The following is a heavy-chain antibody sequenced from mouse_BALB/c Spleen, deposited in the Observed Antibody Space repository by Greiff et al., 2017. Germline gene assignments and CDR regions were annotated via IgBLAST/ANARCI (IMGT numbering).Heavy chain of an antibody. J-gene: IGHJ4*01. Sequence: VQLQQSGPELMKPGASVKISCKASGYSFTSYYMHWVKQSHGKSLEWIGYINPNNGGTIYNQKFKGKATLTVDKSSSTAYMELRSLTSEDTAVYYCARGYRYDVGYAMDYWGQGTSVTVSS. V-gene: IGHV1-18*01. CDR1: GYSFTSYY. D-gene: IGHD2-14*01. CDR2: INPNNGGT. CDR3: ARGYRYDVGYAMDY.